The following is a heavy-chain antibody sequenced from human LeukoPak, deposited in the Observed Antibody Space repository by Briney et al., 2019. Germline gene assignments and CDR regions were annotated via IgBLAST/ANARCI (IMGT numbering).Heavy chain of an antibody. D-gene: IGHD3-22*01. CDR3: ARAYDSSGYYLDY. J-gene: IGHJ4*02. Sequence: GGSLRLSCAASGFTFSSYPVYWVRQAPGKGLEWVAVISYDGTNKYYGDSVKGRFTISRDNSKNTLYLQMNSLRAEDTAVYYCARAYDSSGYYLDYWGQGTLVTVSS. V-gene: IGHV3-30-3*01. CDR1: GFTFSSYP. CDR2: ISYDGTNK.